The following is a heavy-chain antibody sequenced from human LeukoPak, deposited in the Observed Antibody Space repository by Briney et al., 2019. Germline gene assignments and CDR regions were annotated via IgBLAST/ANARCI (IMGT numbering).Heavy chain of an antibody. CDR1: GGSFSGYY. Sequence: SETLSLTCAVYGGSFSGYYWSWIRQPPGKGLEWIGEINHSGSTNYNPSLKSRVTISVDTSKNQFSLKLSSVTAADTAVYYCARGRLYFFWGQGTLVTVSS. J-gene: IGHJ4*02. D-gene: IGHD3-3*01. CDR2: INHSGST. CDR3: ARGRLYFF. V-gene: IGHV4-34*01.